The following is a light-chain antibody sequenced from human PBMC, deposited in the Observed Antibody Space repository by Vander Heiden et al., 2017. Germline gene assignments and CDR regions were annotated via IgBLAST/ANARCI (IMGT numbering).Light chain of an antibody. Sequence: EIVMTQSPATLSVSPGERVTLSCRASQSVSSNLAWYQQKPGQAPRLLIFGASARATGIPARFSGSGYGTEFTLTISSRQSEDFAVYYCQQDNNWPPYTFGQGTKMEIK. CDR3: QQDNNWPPYT. J-gene: IGKJ2*01. CDR1: QSVSSN. V-gene: IGKV3-15*01. CDR2: GAS.